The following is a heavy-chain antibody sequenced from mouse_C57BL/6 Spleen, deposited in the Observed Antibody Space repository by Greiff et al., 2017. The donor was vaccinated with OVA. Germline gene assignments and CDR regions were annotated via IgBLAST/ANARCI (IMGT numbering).Heavy chain of an antibody. Sequence: EVQLQQSGPELVKPGASVKISCKASGYTFTDYYMNWVKQSPGTSLEWIGDINPNNGGTSYNQKFKGKATLTADKSSSTAYMELRSLTSEDSAIYYCARKDSSYEGYYFDYWGQGTTLTVSS. J-gene: IGHJ2*01. V-gene: IGHV1-26*01. CDR2: INPNNGGT. CDR1: GYTFTDYY. CDR3: ARKDSSYEGYYFDY. D-gene: IGHD1-1*01.